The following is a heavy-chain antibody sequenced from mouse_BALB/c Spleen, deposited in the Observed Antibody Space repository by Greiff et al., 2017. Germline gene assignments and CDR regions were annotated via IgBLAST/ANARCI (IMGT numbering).Heavy chain of an antibody. CDR2: ISSGGSYT. J-gene: IGHJ4*01. CDR3: ARETTVVADYAMDY. D-gene: IGHD1-1*01. CDR1: GFTFSSYG. Sequence: EVMLVESGGDLVKPGGSLKLSCAASGFTFSSYGMSWVRQTPDKRLEWVATISSGGSYTYYPDSVKGRFTISRDNAKNTLYLQMSSLKSEDTAMYYCARETTVVADYAMDYWGQGTSVTVSS. V-gene: IGHV5-6*01.